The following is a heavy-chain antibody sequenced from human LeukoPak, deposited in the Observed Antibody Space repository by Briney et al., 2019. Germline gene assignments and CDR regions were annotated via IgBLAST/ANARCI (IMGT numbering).Heavy chain of an antibody. CDR1: GFTFSSYS. CDR3: AKSFTIFGVVIRMYYFDY. D-gene: IGHD3-3*01. J-gene: IGHJ4*02. Sequence: GGSLRLSCAASGFTFSSYSMNWVRQAPGKGLEWVSSISSSSSYIYYADSVKGRFTISRDNAKNSLYLQMNSLRAEDTAVYYCAKSFTIFGVVIRMYYFDYWGQGTLVTVSS. V-gene: IGHV3-21*04. CDR2: ISSSSSYI.